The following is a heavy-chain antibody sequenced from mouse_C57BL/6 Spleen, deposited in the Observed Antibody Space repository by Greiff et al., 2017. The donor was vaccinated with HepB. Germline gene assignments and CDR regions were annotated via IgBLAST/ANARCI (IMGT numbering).Heavy chain of an antibody. J-gene: IGHJ2*01. Sequence: VQLQQSGPELVKPGASVKISCKASGYTFTDYYMNWVKQSHGKSLEWIGDINPNNGGTSYNQKFKGKATLTVDKSSSTAYMELRSLTSEDSAVYYCAREGRWPYYFDYWGQGTTLTVSS. CDR2: INPNNGGT. CDR1: GYTFTDYY. V-gene: IGHV1-26*01. D-gene: IGHD2-3*01. CDR3: AREGRWPYYFDY.